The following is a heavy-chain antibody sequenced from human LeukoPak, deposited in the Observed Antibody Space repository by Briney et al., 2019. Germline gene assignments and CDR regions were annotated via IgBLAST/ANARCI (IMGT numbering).Heavy chain of an antibody. J-gene: IGHJ4*02. CDR2: IKQDGSEK. Sequence: PGGSLRLSCAASGFTFSSYAMHWVRQAPGKGLEWVANIKQDGSEKYYVDSVKGRFTISRDNAKNSLYLQMNSLRAEDTAVYYCASPGNYFYRLTYYWGQGTLVTVSS. CDR3: ASPGNYFYRLTYY. CDR1: GFTFSSYA. V-gene: IGHV3-7*03. D-gene: IGHD1-26*01.